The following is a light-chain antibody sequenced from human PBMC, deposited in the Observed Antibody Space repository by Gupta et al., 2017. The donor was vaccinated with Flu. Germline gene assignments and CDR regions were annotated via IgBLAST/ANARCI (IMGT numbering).Light chain of an antibody. V-gene: IGLV4-60*03. CDR2: LEGSGSY. J-gene: IGLJ3*02. CDR3: ETWDSNARV. Sequence: QPVLTQSSSASASLGSSVKLTCTLSSGHSTYVIAWHQQQPGKAPRYLMKLEGSGSYNKGSGVPDRFSGSTSRPDRYLSISNLQSEDEATYYCETWDSNARVFGGGTMLTV. CDR1: SGHSTYV.